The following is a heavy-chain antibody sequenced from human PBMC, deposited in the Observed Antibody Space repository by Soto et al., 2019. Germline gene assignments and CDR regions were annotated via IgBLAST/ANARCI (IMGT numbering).Heavy chain of an antibody. Sequence: QVQLVESGGGLVQPGGSLRLSCAASGFTFRDNYMTWIRQAPGKGLQWISYITSSGSYRHYADSVKGRFTISRDNANTSLYLQMNNLSAEDTAVYYSAKNPNYYYYMDVWGKGTTVIVSS. CDR2: ITSSGSYR. J-gene: IGHJ6*03. CDR3: AKNPNYYYYMDV. V-gene: IGHV3-11*01. CDR1: GFTFRDNY.